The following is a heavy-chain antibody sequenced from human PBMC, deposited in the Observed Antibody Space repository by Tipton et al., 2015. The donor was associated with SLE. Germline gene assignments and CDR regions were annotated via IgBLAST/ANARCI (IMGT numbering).Heavy chain of an antibody. CDR1: GGSISSGSYY. V-gene: IGHV4-61*02. J-gene: IGHJ3*02. Sequence: TLSLTCTVSGGSISSGSYYWSWIRQPAGKGLEWIGRIYTSGSTNYNPSLKSRVTISVDTSKNQFSLKLSSVTAADTAVYYCASQDGTFDIWGQGTMVTVSS. D-gene: IGHD1-26*01. CDR2: IYTSGST. CDR3: ASQDGTFDI.